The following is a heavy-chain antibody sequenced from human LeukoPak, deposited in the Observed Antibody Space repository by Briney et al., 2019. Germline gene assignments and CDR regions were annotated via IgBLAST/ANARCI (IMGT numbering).Heavy chain of an antibody. CDR3: ARELWYGSGSRDAFDI. D-gene: IGHD6-19*01. Sequence: SETLSLTCTVSGASDGSISSYSWSWIRQPPGKGLEWIGYLFSSGSTNYQPSLKSRVTISMDMSKNQFSLKLNSVTAADTAVYYCARELWYGSGSRDAFDIWGQGTMVTVSS. CDR1: GASDGSISSYS. CDR2: LFSSGST. J-gene: IGHJ3*02. V-gene: IGHV4-59*01.